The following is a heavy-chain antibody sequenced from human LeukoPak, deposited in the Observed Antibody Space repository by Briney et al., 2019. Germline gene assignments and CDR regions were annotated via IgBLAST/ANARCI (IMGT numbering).Heavy chain of an antibody. CDR1: GFTFSNFG. CDR2: IGYDESNK. J-gene: IGHJ4*02. Sequence: GGSLRLSCAASGFTFSNFGLHWVRQAPGKGLEWVAFIGYDESNKYYAHSVKGRFTIARDNSKNTLYLQMNSLRAEDTAVYYCARATHYYGSGSYEAENYWGQGTLVTVSS. V-gene: IGHV3-30*02. D-gene: IGHD3-10*01. CDR3: ARATHYYGSGSYEAENY.